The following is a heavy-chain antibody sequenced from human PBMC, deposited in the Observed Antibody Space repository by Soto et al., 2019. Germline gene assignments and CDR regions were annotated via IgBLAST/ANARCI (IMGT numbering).Heavy chain of an antibody. J-gene: IGHJ6*02. V-gene: IGHV3-48*02. CDR3: AREWGTLAAAGTNYYYYGMDV. Sequence: GGSLRLSCAASGFTFSSYSMNWVRQAPGKGLEWVSYISSSSSTIYYADTVKGRFTISRDNAKNSLYLRMKSLRHEDTAVYYCAREWGTLAAAGTNYYYYGMDVWGQGTTVTVSS. CDR1: GFTFSSYS. D-gene: IGHD6-13*01. CDR2: ISSSSSTI.